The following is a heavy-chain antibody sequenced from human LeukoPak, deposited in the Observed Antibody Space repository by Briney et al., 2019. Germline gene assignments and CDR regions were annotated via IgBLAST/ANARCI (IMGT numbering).Heavy chain of an antibody. J-gene: IGHJ6*02. CDR3: ARDPTIMVRGVITYYYGMDV. CDR2: ISSSGSTI. V-gene: IGHV3-48*03. Sequence: GGSLRLSCAASGFTLSSYEMNWVRQAPGKGLEWVSYISSSGSTIYYADSVKGRFTISRDNAKNSLYLQMNSLRAEDTAVYYCARDPTIMVRGVITYYYGMDVWGQGTTVTVSS. CDR1: GFTLSSYE. D-gene: IGHD3-10*01.